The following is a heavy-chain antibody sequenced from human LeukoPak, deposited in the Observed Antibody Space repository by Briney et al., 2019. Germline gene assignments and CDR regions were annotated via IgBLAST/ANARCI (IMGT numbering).Heavy chain of an antibody. Sequence: ASVKASCKASGYTFTSYGISWVRQAPGQGLKWMGWISAYNGNTNYAQKLQGRVTMTTDTSTSTAYMELRSLRSDDTAVYYCARDIPGSSWYIYYYYGMDVWGQGTTVTVSS. J-gene: IGHJ6*02. CDR1: GYTFTSYG. D-gene: IGHD6-13*01. V-gene: IGHV1-18*01. CDR3: ARDIPGSSWYIYYYYGMDV. CDR2: ISAYNGNT.